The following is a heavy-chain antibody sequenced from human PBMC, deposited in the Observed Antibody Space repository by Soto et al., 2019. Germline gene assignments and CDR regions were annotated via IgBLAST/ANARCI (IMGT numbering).Heavy chain of an antibody. CDR2: IYYSGST. Sequence: SETLSLTCTVSGGSISSSSYYWGWIRQPPGKGLEWIGSIYYSGSTYYSPSLKSRVTISVDTSKNQFSLKLSSVTAADTAVYYCARHYDILTGYYWAWFDPWGQGTLVTVSS. J-gene: IGHJ5*02. V-gene: IGHV4-39*01. D-gene: IGHD3-9*01. CDR3: ARHYDILTGYYWAWFDP. CDR1: GGSISSSSYY.